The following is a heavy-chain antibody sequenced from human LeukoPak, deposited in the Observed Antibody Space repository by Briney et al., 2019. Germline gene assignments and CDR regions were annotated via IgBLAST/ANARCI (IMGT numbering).Heavy chain of an antibody. CDR1: GFTFSSSA. D-gene: IGHD5-24*01. CDR2: IYGGGNI. J-gene: IGHJ4*02. V-gene: IGHV3-53*01. Sequence: GGSLRLSCAASGFTFSSSAMSWVRQAPGKGLEWVSVIYGGGNIYYADSVKGRFTISRDNSKNTLYLQMNSLRAEDTAVYYCARGAGYNYPYYFDYWGQGTLVTVSS. CDR3: ARGAGYNYPYYFDY.